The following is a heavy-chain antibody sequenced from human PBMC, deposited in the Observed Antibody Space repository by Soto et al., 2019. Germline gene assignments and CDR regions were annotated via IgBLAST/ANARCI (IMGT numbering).Heavy chain of an antibody. CDR3: AITRIASAGYYYYGMDD. J-gene: IGHJ6*02. D-gene: IGHD6-13*01. CDR1: GGTFSSYA. Sequence: GASVKVSCKASGGTFSSYAISWVRQAPGQGLEWMGGIFPSLGTANYAQKFQGRVTITADKSTSTAYMELSSLTSEDTAVYYCAITRIASAGYYYYGMDDWSPGTTVTVSS. V-gene: IGHV1-69*10. CDR2: IFPSLGTA.